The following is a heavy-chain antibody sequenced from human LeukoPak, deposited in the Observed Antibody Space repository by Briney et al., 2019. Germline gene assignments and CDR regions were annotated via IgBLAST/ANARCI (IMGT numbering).Heavy chain of an antibody. J-gene: IGHJ4*02. V-gene: IGHV3-23*01. CDR1: GFTFSSYA. D-gene: IGHD5-18*01. CDR2: ISGSGGST. CDR3: TTRRYSYGLGTDY. Sequence: GGSLRLSCAASGFTFSSYAMSWVRQAPGKGLEWVSAISGSGGSTYYADSVKGRFTISRDNSKNTLYLQMNSLRAEDTAVYYCTTRRYSYGLGTDYWGQGTLVTVSS.